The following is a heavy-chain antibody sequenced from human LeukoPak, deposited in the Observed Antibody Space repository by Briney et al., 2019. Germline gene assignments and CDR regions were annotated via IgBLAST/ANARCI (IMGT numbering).Heavy chain of an antibody. CDR1: GGSISSYY. J-gene: IGHJ6*02. CDR2: IYDSGST. Sequence: SSETLSLTCTVSGGSISSYYWSWMRQPPGKGLEWIGYIYDSGSTKYNPSLKSRVTMSVDTSKSQFSLRLSSVTAADTAVYYCARDAAETGYYYYAMDVWGQGTTVTVFS. V-gene: IGHV4-59*01. D-gene: IGHD6-25*01. CDR3: ARDAAETGYYYYAMDV.